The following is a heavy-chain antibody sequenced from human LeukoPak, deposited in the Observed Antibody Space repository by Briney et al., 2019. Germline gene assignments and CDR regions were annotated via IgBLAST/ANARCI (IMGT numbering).Heavy chain of an antibody. CDR1: GFAFGSYA. Sequence: GGSLRLSCAASGFAFGSYAMSWVRQAPGKGLEWVSGISGSGGSTYYADSVKGRFTISRDNSKNTLYLQMNSLRVEDTAIYYCAKDGVKHGGTTYFFDNWGQGTLATVSS. V-gene: IGHV3-23*01. CDR3: AKDGVKHGGTTYFFDN. J-gene: IGHJ4*02. CDR2: ISGSGGST. D-gene: IGHD4-23*01.